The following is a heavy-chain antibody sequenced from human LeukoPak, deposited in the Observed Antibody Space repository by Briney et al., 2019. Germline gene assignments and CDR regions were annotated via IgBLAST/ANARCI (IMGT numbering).Heavy chain of an antibody. CDR1: GGTFSSYA. V-gene: IGHV1-69*04. CDR2: MIPILGIA. D-gene: IGHD4-23*01. Sequence: ASVKVSWKASGGTFSSYAISWVRQAPGQGLEWMGRMIPILGIANDAQKFQGRVTITADKSTSTAYMELSSLRSEDTAVYYCALRGDTVVTPFENAFDIWGQGTMVTVSS. CDR3: ALRGDTVVTPFENAFDI. J-gene: IGHJ3*02.